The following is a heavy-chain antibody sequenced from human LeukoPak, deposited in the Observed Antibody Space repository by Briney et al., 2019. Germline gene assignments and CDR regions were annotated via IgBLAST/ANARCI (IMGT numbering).Heavy chain of an antibody. CDR3: TRRQVEGFDY. D-gene: IGHD2-15*01. J-gene: IGHJ4*02. Sequence: GGSLKLSCAASGFTFSGSAMHWVRQASGKGLEWVGRIKSKANSYATAYAASVKGRFTISRDDSKNTAYLQMNSLKTEDTAVYYCTRRQVEGFDYWGQGTLVTVSS. CDR1: GFTFSGSA. V-gene: IGHV3-73*01. CDR2: IKSKANSYAT.